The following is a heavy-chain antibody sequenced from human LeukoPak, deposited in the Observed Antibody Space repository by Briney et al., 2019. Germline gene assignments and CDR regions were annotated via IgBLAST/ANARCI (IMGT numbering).Heavy chain of an antibody. D-gene: IGHD3-22*01. V-gene: IGHV1-18*01. CDR3: AREGYYDSSGYNSVDAFDI. Sequence: GASVKVSCKASGYTFTSYGISWVRQAPGQGLEWMGWISAYNGSTNYAQKLQGRVTMTTDTSTSTAYMELRSLRSDDTAVYYCAREGYYDSSGYNSVDAFDIWGQGTMVTVSS. CDR1: GYTFTSYG. J-gene: IGHJ3*02. CDR2: ISAYNGST.